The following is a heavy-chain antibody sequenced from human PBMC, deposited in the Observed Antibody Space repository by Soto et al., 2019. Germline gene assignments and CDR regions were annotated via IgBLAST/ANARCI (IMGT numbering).Heavy chain of an antibody. J-gene: IGHJ5*02. CDR2: IIPIFGTA. D-gene: IGHD6-19*01. V-gene: IGHV1-69*06. CDR1: GGTFSSYA. Sequence: QVQLVQSGAEVKKPGSSVKVSCKASGGTFSSYAISWMRQAPGQGLEWMGGIIPIFGTANYAQKFQGRVTITADKSTSTAYMELSSLRSEDTAVYYCARDMRLVGGWFNWFDPWGQGTLVTVSS. CDR3: ARDMRLVGGWFNWFDP.